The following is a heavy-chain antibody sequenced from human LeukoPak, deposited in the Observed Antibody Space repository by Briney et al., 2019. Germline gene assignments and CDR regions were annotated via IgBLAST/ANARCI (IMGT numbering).Heavy chain of an antibody. Sequence: GGSLRLSCAASGFTFSSYSMNWVRQAPGKGLEWVSSISSSSSYIYYADSVKGRFTISRDNAKNSLYLQMNSLRAEDTAVYYCASSYSSTSRMGDYWGQGTLVTVSS. D-gene: IGHD2-2*01. J-gene: IGHJ4*02. CDR2: ISSSSSYI. CDR1: GFTFSSYS. V-gene: IGHV3-21*01. CDR3: ASSYSSTSRMGDY.